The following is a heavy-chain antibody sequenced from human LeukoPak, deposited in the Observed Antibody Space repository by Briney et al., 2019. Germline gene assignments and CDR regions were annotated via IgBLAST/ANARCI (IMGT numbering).Heavy chain of an antibody. Sequence: PGGSLRLSCAASGFTVSSNYMSWVRQAPGKGLEWVSVIYSGGSTYYADSVKGRFTLSRDNSKNTLYHQMNSLRDEDTAVYYCARETYYYDSSGYGSGFDIWGQGAMVTVSS. CDR1: GFTVSSNY. CDR2: IYSGGST. V-gene: IGHV3-53*01. D-gene: IGHD3-22*01. CDR3: ARETYYYDSSGYGSGFDI. J-gene: IGHJ3*02.